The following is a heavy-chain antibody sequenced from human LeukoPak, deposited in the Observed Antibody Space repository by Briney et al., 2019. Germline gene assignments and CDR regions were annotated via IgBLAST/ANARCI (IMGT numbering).Heavy chain of an antibody. J-gene: IGHJ4*02. CDR2: IYYSGST. V-gene: IGHV4-39*01. CDR1: GGSISSSSYY. CDR3: GKSIAARPYFDY. D-gene: IGHD6-6*01. Sequence: PSETLSLTCTVSGGSISSSSYYWGWIRQPPGKGLEWIGSIYYSGSTYYNPSLKSRVTISVDTSKNQFSLKLSSVTAADTAVYYCGKSIAARPYFDYWGQGTLVTVSS.